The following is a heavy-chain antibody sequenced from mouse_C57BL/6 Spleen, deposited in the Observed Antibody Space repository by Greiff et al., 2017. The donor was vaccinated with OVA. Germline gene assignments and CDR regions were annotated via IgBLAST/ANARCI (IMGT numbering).Heavy chain of an antibody. CDR3: ARVLTAPYFDY. CDR1: GFTFSSYA. J-gene: IGHJ2*01. D-gene: IGHD4-1*01. V-gene: IGHV5-4*03. CDR2: ISDGGSYT. Sequence: EVNVVESGGGLVKPGGSLKLSCAASGFTFSSYAMSWVRQTPEKRLEWVATISDGGSYTYYPDNVKGRVTISRDNAKNNRYLQMSHLKSEDTAMYYCARVLTAPYFDYWGQGTTLTVSS.